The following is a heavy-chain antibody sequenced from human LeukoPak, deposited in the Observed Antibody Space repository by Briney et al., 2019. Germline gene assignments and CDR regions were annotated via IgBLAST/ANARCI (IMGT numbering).Heavy chain of an antibody. Sequence: GGSLRLSCVASGFTFSSHWMHWVRQAPGKGLVWVSRINSDGSTTIYADSVKGRFTMSRDNAKSTLYLQMNSLRAEDMAMYYCVRDIYIRRDSWYDIRSFDSWGQGTLVTVSS. CDR1: GFTFSSHW. CDR3: VRDIYIRRDSWYDIRSFDS. V-gene: IGHV3-74*01. CDR2: INSDGSTT. D-gene: IGHD3-9*01. J-gene: IGHJ4*02.